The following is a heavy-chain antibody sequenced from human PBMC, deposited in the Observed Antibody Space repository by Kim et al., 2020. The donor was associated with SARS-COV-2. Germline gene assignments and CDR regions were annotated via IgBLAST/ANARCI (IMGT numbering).Heavy chain of an antibody. V-gene: IGHV4-4*02. CDR3: ARDARWLQRPFDI. Sequence: YNPSLKSRVTISVDKSKNQFSLKLSSVTAADTPVYYCARDARWLQRPFDIWGQGTMVTVSS. J-gene: IGHJ3*02. D-gene: IGHD5-12*01.